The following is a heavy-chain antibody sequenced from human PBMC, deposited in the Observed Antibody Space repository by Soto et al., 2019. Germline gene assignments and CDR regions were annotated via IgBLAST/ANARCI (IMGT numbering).Heavy chain of an antibody. CDR3: TTDSEASDAFDI. D-gene: IGHD6-25*01. Sequence: GGSLRLSCAASGFTFSNAWMSWVRQAPGKGLEWVGRIKSKTDGGATDYAAPVKGGFTIARDDSKNTLYLQMNSLKTEDTAVYYCTTDSEASDAFDIWGQGTMVTVSS. V-gene: IGHV3-15*01. J-gene: IGHJ3*02. CDR2: IKSKTDGGAT. CDR1: GFTFSNAW.